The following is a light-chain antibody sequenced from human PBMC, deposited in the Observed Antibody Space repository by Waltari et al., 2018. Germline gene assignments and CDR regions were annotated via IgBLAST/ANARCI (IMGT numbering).Light chain of an antibody. CDR3: SSYTSTNLYV. Sequence: QSALTQPAYVAGSHGRSIAIFCTGTDHDVGGTNTGTWCQQHPGKAPKLMIFDVTKRPSGVSDRFSGSKSANTASLTISGLQTEDEADYYCSSYTSTNLYVFGTGTKVTVL. J-gene: IGLJ1*01. V-gene: IGLV2-14*01. CDR2: DVT. CDR1: DHDVGGTNT.